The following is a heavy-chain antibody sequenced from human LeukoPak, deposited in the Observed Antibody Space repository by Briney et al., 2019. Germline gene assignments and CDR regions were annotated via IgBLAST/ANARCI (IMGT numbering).Heavy chain of an antibody. CDR1: GGTFSSYA. D-gene: IGHD3-22*01. J-gene: IGHJ4*02. CDR3: ARDYYDSSGYYFRYFDY. CDR2: IIPILGTA. Sequence: GASVKVSCKASGGTFSSYAISWVRQAPGQGLEWMGGIIPILGTANYAQKFQGRVTITADESTSTAYMELSSLRSEDTAVYYCARDYYDSSGYYFRYFDYWGQGTLVTVSS. V-gene: IGHV1-69*13.